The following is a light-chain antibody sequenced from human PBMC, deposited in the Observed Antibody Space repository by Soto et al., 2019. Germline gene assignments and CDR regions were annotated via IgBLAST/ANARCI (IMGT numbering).Light chain of an antibody. CDR1: SRDVGAYNY. CDR2: DVS. J-gene: IGLJ1*01. CDR3: SSYTSATTYV. Sequence: QSVLTRPASVSGSPGQSCTMSCTGTSRDVGAYNYDSWYQQYPGEAPKVIIYDVSHRPAGVSNRFSGSKSGNAASLTISGLQTQDEADYYCSSYTSATTYVFGTGTKVTVL. V-gene: IGLV2-14*01.